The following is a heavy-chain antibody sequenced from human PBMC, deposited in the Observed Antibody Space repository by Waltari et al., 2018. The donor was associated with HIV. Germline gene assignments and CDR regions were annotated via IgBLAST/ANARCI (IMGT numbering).Heavy chain of an antibody. CDR1: KVNFDNVW. Sequence: EVQVVESGGGLVKPGGSLRVSCASFKVNFDNVWMTWVRQAPGKGLKGVGRIKSKRDGGATDYAASVKGRFVISRDDSQNTLYWQMNSLKIEDTAMYYCTTGGYPTEAFDIWGQGTMVTVSS. CDR3: TTGGYPTEAFDI. D-gene: IGHD6-25*01. V-gene: IGHV3-15*01. CDR2: IKSKRDGGAT. J-gene: IGHJ3*02.